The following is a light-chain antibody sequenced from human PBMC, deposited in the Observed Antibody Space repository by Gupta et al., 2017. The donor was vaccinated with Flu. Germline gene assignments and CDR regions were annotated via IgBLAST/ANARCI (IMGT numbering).Light chain of an antibody. V-gene: IGKV2-28*01. Sequence: ISCRSSQSLLHSNGYNYLDWYVQKPGQSPQLLIYLASNRASGVPDRFVARGSGTDFTLGIRTVEAEDVGVYYCMQTLQSPVAFGQGTKVEIK. CDR1: QSLLHSNGYNY. CDR3: MQTLQSPVA. CDR2: LAS. J-gene: IGKJ1*01.